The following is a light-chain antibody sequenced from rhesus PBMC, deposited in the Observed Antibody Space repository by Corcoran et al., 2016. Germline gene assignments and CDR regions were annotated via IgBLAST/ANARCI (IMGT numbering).Light chain of an antibody. CDR1: QSIGSS. CDR3: QQSSSFPFP. V-gene: IGKV6-55*01. J-gene: IGKJ3*01. Sequence: EIVLTQSPAFQSVTLKEKVTITCQASQSIGSSLHWYQQKPEQSPKLLIKYASQSISGVPSRFSGSGSWTDFTLTINSLEAEDAATYYCQQSSSFPFPFGPGTKLDIK. CDR2: YAS.